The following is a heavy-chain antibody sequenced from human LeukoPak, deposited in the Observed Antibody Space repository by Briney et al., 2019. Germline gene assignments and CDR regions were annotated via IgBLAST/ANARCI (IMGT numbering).Heavy chain of an antibody. J-gene: IGHJ5*02. CDR2: ISAYNGNT. D-gene: IGHD2-2*01. CDR3: ARLSVVPAATPFDP. Sequence: ASVKVSCKASGYTFTSYGISWVRQAPGQGLEWMGWISAYNGNTNYAQKLQGRVTLTTDTSTSTAYMELRSLRSDDTAVYYCARLSVVPAATPFDPWGQGTLVTVSS. CDR1: GYTFTSYG. V-gene: IGHV1-18*01.